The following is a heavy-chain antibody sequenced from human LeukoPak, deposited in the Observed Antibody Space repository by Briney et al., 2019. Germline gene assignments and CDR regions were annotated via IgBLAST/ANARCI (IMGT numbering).Heavy chain of an antibody. J-gene: IGHJ6*02. CDR3: VRDLNRSGDV. Sequence: SETLSLTCTVSGGSISSYYWSWIRQPPGKGLEWIGYIYYSGSTNYNPSLKSRVTISVDTSKNQFSLKLSSVTAADTAVYYCVRDLNRSGDVWGQGTTVTVSS. CDR2: IYYSGST. D-gene: IGHD3-22*01. CDR1: GGSISSYY. V-gene: IGHV4-59*01.